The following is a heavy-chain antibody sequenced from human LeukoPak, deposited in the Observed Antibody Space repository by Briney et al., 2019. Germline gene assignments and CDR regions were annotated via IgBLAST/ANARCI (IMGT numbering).Heavy chain of an antibody. V-gene: IGHV3-30*18. D-gene: IGHD6-19*01. J-gene: IGHJ4*02. CDR1: GFTFSSYG. CDR2: ISYDGSNK. CDR3: AKALSSGFDY. Sequence: PGGSLRLSCAASGFTFSSYGMHWVRQAPGKGLEWVAVISYDGSNKYYADSVKGRFTISRDNSKNTLYLQMNSLGAEDTAVYYCAKALSSGFDYWGQGTLVAVSS.